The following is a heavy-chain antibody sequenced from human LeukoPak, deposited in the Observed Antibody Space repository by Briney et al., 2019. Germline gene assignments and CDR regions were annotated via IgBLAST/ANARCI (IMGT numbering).Heavy chain of an antibody. CDR3: ARLTYGSGRYYKPKFDY. CDR1: GGSISSYY. CDR2: IYYSGST. Sequence: SETLSLTCTVSGGSISSYYWSWIRQPPGKGLEWIGYIYYSGSTNYNPSLKSRVTISVDTSKNQFSLKLSSVTAADTAVYYCARLTYGSGRYYKPKFDYWGQGTLVTVSS. J-gene: IGHJ4*02. D-gene: IGHD3-10*01. V-gene: IGHV4-59*01.